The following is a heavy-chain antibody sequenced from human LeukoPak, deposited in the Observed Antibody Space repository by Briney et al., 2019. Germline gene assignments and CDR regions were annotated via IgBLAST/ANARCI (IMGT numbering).Heavy chain of an antibody. CDR3: ARDWASRFDP. Sequence: PGGSLRLSCAASGFTFSSYAMYWVRQAPGKGLEWVAVISYDGSNKYYADSVKGRFTISRDNSKNTLYLQMNSLRGEDTAVYYCARDWASRFDPWGQGTLVTVSS. CDR1: GFTFSSYA. V-gene: IGHV3-30-3*01. CDR2: ISYDGSNK. J-gene: IGHJ5*02. D-gene: IGHD3-16*01.